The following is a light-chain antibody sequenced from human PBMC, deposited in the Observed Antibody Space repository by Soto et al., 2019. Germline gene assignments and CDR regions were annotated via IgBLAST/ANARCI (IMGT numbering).Light chain of an antibody. V-gene: IGKV3-20*01. CDR3: QQSDTSPFT. CDR2: AAS. CDR1: QSLTNTY. Sequence: VVLTQSPGTLSLSPGERATLSCRASQSLTNTYLAWYQQKPGQAPRLLIYAASGRATGIPDRFSGSGSGTDFSLTISRVEPEDFAVYYCQQSDTSPFTFGQGTKLEI. J-gene: IGKJ2*01.